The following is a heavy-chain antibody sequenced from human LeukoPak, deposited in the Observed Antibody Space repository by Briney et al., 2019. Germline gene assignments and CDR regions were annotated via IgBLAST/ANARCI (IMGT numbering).Heavy chain of an antibody. CDR3: AREKKPSKNDAFDI. J-gene: IGHJ3*02. V-gene: IGHV4-4*07. CDR2: IYTSGST. CDR1: GGSISSYY. D-gene: IGHD2-2*01. Sequence: PSETLSLTCTVSGGSISSYYWSWIRQPAGKGLEWIGRIYTSGSTNYNPSLKSRVTMSVDTSKNQFSLKLSSVTAADTAVYYCAREKKPSKNDAFDIWGQGTMVTVSS.